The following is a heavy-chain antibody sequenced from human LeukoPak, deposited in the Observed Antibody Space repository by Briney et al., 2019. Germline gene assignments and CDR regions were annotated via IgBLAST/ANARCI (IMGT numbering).Heavy chain of an antibody. J-gene: IGHJ4*02. CDR1: GFTFSSYA. Sequence: GASLRLSCAASGFTFSSYAMSWVRQAPGKGLEWVSAISGSGGSTYYADSVKGRFTISRDNSMNTLYLQMNSLRAEDTAVYYCAKEEPQALRGRPILYSGSGAYFDYWGQGTLVTVSS. D-gene: IGHD1-26*01. CDR3: AKEEPQALRGRPILYSGSGAYFDY. CDR2: ISGSGGST. V-gene: IGHV3-23*01.